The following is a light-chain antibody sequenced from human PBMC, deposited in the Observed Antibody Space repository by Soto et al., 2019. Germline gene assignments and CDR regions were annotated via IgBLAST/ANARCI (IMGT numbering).Light chain of an antibody. Sequence: EIFMTQSPATLSVSRWEIATLSCRASQSVSILLAWYQQKPGQAPRVLIYGTSSRATGIPDRFSGSGSGTDFTLTISRLEPEDFAVYYCQQYTTSSWTFGQGTKVDIK. V-gene: IGKV3D-15*01. J-gene: IGKJ1*01. CDR1: QSVSIL. CDR2: GTS. CDR3: QQYTTSSWT.